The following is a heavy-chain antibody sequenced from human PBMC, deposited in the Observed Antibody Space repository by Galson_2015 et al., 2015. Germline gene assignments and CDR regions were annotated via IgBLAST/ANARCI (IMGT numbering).Heavy chain of an antibody. CDR3: ARGRQLLDH. J-gene: IGHJ4*02. D-gene: IGHD2-2*01. Sequence: SVKVSCKASGDTFSGYFLHWVRQAPGQGLEWMGRINPNSGGTNYTQKFQGRVTMTRDTSISTVYMELSSLRSDDSAVYYCARGRQLLDHWGQGTLVTVSS. CDR1: GDTFSGYF. V-gene: IGHV1-2*06. CDR2: INPNSGGT.